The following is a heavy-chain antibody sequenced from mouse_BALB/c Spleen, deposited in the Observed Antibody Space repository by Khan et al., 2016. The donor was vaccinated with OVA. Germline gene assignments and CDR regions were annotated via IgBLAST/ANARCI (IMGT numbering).Heavy chain of an antibody. CDR2: IWSGGST. Sequence: QMQLEESGPGLVQPSQSLSITCTVSGFSLTSYGIHWVRQSPGKGLEWLGVIWSGGSTDYDAAFISRLSISKDNSKSQVFFKMNSLQGNDTVIYYCARNYDYDEGLVYWGQGTLVTVSA. D-gene: IGHD2-4*01. J-gene: IGHJ3*01. CDR3: ARNYDYDEGLVY. CDR1: GFSLTSYG. V-gene: IGHV2-2*02.